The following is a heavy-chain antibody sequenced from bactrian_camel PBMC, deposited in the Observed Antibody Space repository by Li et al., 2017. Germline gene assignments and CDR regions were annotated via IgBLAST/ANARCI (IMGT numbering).Heavy chain of an antibody. CDR3: AADKRGGLWFDSRMYNY. Sequence: VQLVESGGALVEPGGSLTLACVASGFSFRDYAMTWVHQAPGKGLEWVSDINSSGRTTNYADSVKGRFTISKDNAKNTLYLQMNSLKPEDTAMYYCAADKRGGLWFDSRMYNYWGQGTQVTVSS. D-gene: IGHD6*01. CDR1: GFSFRDYA. J-gene: IGHJ4*01. V-gene: IGHV3S42*01. CDR2: INSSGRTT.